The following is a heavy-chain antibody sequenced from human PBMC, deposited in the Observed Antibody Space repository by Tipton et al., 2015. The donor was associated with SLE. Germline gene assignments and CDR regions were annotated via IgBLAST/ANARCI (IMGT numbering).Heavy chain of an antibody. J-gene: IGHJ4*02. V-gene: IGHV4-39*07. Sequence: TLSLTXTVSGGSISSSCYYWGWIRQSPVKGLEWIGIVYRSAYYNPSLKSRVTVSVETSKNEVSLKLNSVTASDTAVYYCVSGVGNTGRFHYWGQGALVTVSS. CDR1: GGSISSSCYY. CDR2: VYRSA. CDR3: VSGVGNTGRFHY. D-gene: IGHD1-14*01.